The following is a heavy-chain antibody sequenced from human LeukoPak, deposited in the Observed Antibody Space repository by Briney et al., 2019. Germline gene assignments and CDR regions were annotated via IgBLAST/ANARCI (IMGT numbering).Heavy chain of an antibody. CDR2: ISYDGSKK. CDR1: GFTFSTYA. CDR3: ARDYSSTSVLDS. J-gene: IGHJ5*01. Sequence: GRSLRLSCSASGFTFSTYALHWVRQAPGKGLEWVAVISYDGSKKYYADSLKGRFTISRDNSKNTLFLQMNSLRAEDTAEYYCARDYSSTSVLDSWGQGTLVTVSS. D-gene: IGHD2-2*01. V-gene: IGHV3-30*04.